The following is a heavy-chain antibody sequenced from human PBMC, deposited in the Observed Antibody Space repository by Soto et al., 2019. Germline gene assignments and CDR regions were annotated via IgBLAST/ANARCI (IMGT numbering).Heavy chain of an antibody. Sequence: RASVKVSCKASGYTFTRYTMNWVRQAPGQRLEWMGWINPDNGNTKSSQKFQDRVIITRDTSASTAYMDLSSLRPEDTAVYYCARGIATGQLDPWGQGTLVTVSS. J-gene: IGHJ5*02. CDR3: ARGIATGQLDP. V-gene: IGHV1-3*01. CDR1: GYTFTRYT. D-gene: IGHD2-15*01. CDR2: INPDNGNT.